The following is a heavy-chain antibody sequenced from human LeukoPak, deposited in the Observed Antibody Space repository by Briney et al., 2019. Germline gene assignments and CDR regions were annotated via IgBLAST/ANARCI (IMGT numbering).Heavy chain of an antibody. D-gene: IGHD3-10*01. Sequence: SETLSLTRAVSGGSISSSSYYWGWIRQPPGKGLEWIGSIYYSGSTYYNPSLKSRVTISVDTSKNQFSLKLSSVTAADTAVYYCARGLWFGEQAWYFDLWGRGTLVTVSS. V-gene: IGHV4-39*07. CDR3: ARGLWFGEQAWYFDL. CDR1: GGSISSSSYY. CDR2: IYYSGST. J-gene: IGHJ2*01.